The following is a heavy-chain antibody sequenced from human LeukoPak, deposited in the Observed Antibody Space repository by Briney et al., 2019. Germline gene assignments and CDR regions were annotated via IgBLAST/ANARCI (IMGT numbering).Heavy chain of an antibody. Sequence: GSLRLSCAASGFTFSSYWMHWVRQAPGKGLEWVSSISSGSGYISYADSVTGRFTISRDNAKNSLYLQMNSLRAEDAAVYYCARDRDTALVYDAFDIWGQGTMVTVSS. D-gene: IGHD5-18*01. CDR1: GFTFSSYW. CDR2: ISSGSGYI. V-gene: IGHV3-21*01. J-gene: IGHJ3*02. CDR3: ARDRDTALVYDAFDI.